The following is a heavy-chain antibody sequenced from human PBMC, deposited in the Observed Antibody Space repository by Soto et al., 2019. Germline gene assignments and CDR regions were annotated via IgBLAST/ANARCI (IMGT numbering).Heavy chain of an antibody. V-gene: IGHV3-23*01. CDR3: AKGGPRRVRGIAAAGGDDAFDI. CDR2: ISGSGGST. J-gene: IGHJ3*02. Sequence: GGSLRLSCAASGFTFSSYAMSWVRQAPGKGLEWVSAISGSGGSTYYADAVKGRFTISRDKSKNTLYLQMNSLRAEDTAAYYCAKGGPRRVRGIAAAGGDDAFDIWGQGTMVTVSS. D-gene: IGHD6-13*01. CDR1: GFTFSSYA.